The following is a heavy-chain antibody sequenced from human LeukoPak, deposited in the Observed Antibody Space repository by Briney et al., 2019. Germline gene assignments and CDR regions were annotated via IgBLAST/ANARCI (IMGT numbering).Heavy chain of an antibody. D-gene: IGHD1-26*01. V-gene: IGHV1-46*01. J-gene: IGHJ4*02. Sequence: ASVKVSCKASGYTFTSYYMHWVRQAPGQGLEWMGIINPSGGSTSYAQKFQGRVTMTRDTSTSTVYMELSSLGSEDTAVYYCARDQGGSYSGVSFDYWGQGTLVTVSS. CDR1: GYTFTSYY. CDR2: INPSGGST. CDR3: ARDQGGSYSGVSFDY.